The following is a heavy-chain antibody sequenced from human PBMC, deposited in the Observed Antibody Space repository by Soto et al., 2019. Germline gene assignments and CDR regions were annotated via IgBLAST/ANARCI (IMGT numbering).Heavy chain of an antibody. CDR2: ISYDGSNK. J-gene: IGHJ3*02. D-gene: IGHD6-6*01. CDR1: GFTFSSYA. Sequence: QVQLVESGGGVVQPGRSLRLSCAASGFTFSSYAMHWVRQAPGKGLEWVAVISYDGSNKYYADSVKGRFTISRDNSKNTLYLQMNSLRAEDTAVYYCARSSPSSSSQDAFDIWGQGTMVTGSS. V-gene: IGHV3-30-3*01. CDR3: ARSSPSSSSQDAFDI.